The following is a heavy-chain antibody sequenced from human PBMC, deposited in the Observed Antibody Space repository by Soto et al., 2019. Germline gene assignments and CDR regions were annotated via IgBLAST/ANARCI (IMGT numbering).Heavy chain of an antibody. CDR1: GYTFTSHG. CDR3: ARAPIVVVPAAIDYYYMDV. J-gene: IGHJ6*03. Sequence: QVQLVQSGAEVKKPGASVKVSCKASGYTFTSHGISWVRQAPGQGLEWMGWISAYNGNTNYAQKLQGRVTMTTDTSTSTAYMELRSLRSDDTAVYYCARAPIVVVPAAIDYYYMDVWGKGTTVTVSS. V-gene: IGHV1-18*01. CDR2: ISAYNGNT. D-gene: IGHD2-2*01.